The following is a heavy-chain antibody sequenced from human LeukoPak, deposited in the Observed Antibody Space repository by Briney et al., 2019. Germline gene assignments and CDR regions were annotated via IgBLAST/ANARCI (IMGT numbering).Heavy chain of an antibody. CDR1: GFTFSSYW. V-gene: IGHV3-7*01. CDR3: ARGADGVSSNSRGWFDP. CDR2: INQDGSEK. D-gene: IGHD2-15*01. J-gene: IGHJ5*02. Sequence: GGSLRLSCAASGFTFSSYWMSWVRQAPGKGLEWVANINQDGSEKYYVDSVKGRFTISRDNAKNSLYLQMNSLRAEDTAVYSCARGADGVSSNSRGWFDPWGQGTLVTVSS.